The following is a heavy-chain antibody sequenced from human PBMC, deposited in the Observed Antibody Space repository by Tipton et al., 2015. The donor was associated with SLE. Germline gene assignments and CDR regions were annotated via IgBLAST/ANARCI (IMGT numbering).Heavy chain of an antibody. CDR2: ISSSSTYI. Sequence: SLRLSCAASGFTFSSYSMNWVRQAPGKGLEWVSSISSSSTYIYYADSVKGRFTISRDNAKNSLYLQMNSLRAEDTAVYYCARDTYYYDSSGYYSYYYYCGMDVWGQGTTVTVSS. CDR1: GFTFSSYS. V-gene: IGHV3-21*03. D-gene: IGHD3-22*01. J-gene: IGHJ6*02. CDR3: ARDTYYYDSSGYYSYYYYCGMDV.